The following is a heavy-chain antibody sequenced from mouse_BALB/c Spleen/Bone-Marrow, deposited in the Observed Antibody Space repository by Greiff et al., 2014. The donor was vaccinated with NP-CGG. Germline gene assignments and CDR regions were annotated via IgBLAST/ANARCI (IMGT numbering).Heavy chain of an antibody. V-gene: IGHV5-9-3*01. Sequence: VQLKQSGGGLVKPGGSLKLSCAASGFTFSSYAMSWVRQTPEKRLEWVATISSGGSYTYYPASVKGRFTISRDNAKNTLYLQMSSLRSEDTAIYYCARQGDGYFDYWGQGTTLTVSS. CDR3: ARQGDGYFDY. CDR2: ISSGGSYT. J-gene: IGHJ2*01. D-gene: IGHD2-3*01. CDR1: GFTFSSYA.